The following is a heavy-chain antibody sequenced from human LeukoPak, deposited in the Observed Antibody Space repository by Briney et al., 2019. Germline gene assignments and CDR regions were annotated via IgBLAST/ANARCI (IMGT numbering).Heavy chain of an antibody. D-gene: IGHD2-2*01. Sequence: SETLSLTCTVSGGSISSYYWSWIRQVPGKGLEWIAYIYYIGSTDYNPSLKSRVTISVDTSKNQFSLKVYSVSAADTAVYYCASGIAYYQPSKNAFDFWGQGTMVIVSS. CDR3: ASGIAYYQPSKNAFDF. V-gene: IGHV4-59*12. CDR2: IYYIGST. J-gene: IGHJ3*01. CDR1: GGSISSYY.